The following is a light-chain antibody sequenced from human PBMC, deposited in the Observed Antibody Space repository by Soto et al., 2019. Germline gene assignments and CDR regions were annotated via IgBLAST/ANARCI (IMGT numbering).Light chain of an antibody. CDR1: SYNIGAGYA. Sequence: QSVLTQPPSVSGAPGHSVTISCTGSSYNIGAGYAVHWYQQLPGKAPKLLIYGNTNRPSGVPDRFSGSKSGTSASLAITGLQAEDEADYYCQSYDSSLSASYVFGGGTKVTVL. V-gene: IGLV1-40*01. J-gene: IGLJ1*01. CDR2: GNT. CDR3: QSYDSSLSASYV.